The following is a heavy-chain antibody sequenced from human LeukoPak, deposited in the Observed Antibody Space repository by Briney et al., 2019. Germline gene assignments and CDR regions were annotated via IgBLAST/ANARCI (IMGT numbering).Heavy chain of an antibody. CDR2: IYYSGST. Sequence: SETLSLTCAVYGGSFSGYYWSWIRQPPGKGLEWIGSIYYSGSTYYNPSLKSRVTISVDTSKNQFSLKLSSVTAADTAVYYCARTSLVGATSDIDYWGQGTLVTVSS. V-gene: IGHV4-34*01. D-gene: IGHD1-26*01. CDR3: ARTSLVGATSDIDY. J-gene: IGHJ4*02. CDR1: GGSFSGYY.